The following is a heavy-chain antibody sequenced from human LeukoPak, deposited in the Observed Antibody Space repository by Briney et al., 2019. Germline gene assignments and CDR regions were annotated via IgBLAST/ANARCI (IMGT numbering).Heavy chain of an antibody. CDR1: GFTFSSYA. CDR2: ITGSGTIT. D-gene: IGHD6-13*01. J-gene: IGHJ4*02. Sequence: PGGSLRLSCAASGFTFSSYAMSWVRQAPGKGLEWVSGITGSGTITYYADSVKGRFTISRDNSKNTLSLQMSSLRAEDTAIYYCAKDTSTRWYTSTPLPGDYWGQGTLVTVSS. V-gene: IGHV3-23*01. CDR3: AKDTSTRWYTSTPLPGDY.